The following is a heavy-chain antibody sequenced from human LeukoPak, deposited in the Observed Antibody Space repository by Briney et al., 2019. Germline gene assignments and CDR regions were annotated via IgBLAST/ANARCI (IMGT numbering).Heavy chain of an antibody. Sequence: AGGSLRLSCSASRFTFSSYTMNWVRQAPGKGLEWVSSIDPSSTYIYYAESVKGRFTISRDNAQNSLYLQMNSLRAEDTAVYYCTRGSYGDYEYWGQGTLVTVSS. CDR3: TRGSYGDYEY. J-gene: IGHJ4*02. V-gene: IGHV3-21*01. D-gene: IGHD4-17*01. CDR1: RFTFSSYT. CDR2: IDPSSTYI.